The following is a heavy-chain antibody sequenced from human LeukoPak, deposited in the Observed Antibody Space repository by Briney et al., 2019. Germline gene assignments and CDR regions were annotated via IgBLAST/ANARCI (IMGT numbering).Heavy chain of an antibody. J-gene: IGHJ2*01. V-gene: IGHV3-7*01. CDR2: IKQDGSDK. D-gene: IGHD3-10*01. CDR3: ASPNYYGSGPSDL. CDR1: GFTFSSYW. Sequence: GGSLRLSCAASGFTFSSYWMSWVRQAPGKGLEWVANIKQDGSDKYYVDSVKGRFTISRDNAKSSLYLQMNSLRAEDTAVYYCASPNYYGSGPSDLWGRGTLVTVSS.